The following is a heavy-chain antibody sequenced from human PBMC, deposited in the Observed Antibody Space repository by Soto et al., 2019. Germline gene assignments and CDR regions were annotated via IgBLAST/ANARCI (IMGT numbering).Heavy chain of an antibody. CDR3: ARXGGMTTPVRYYYYGMDV. CDR2: IYSGGST. V-gene: IGHV3-53*01. CDR1: GFTVSGNY. D-gene: IGHD4-17*01. J-gene: IGHJ6*02. Sequence: GGSLRLSCAASGFTVSGNYMSWVRQAPGKGLEWVSVIYSGGSTYYADSVKGRFTISRDNSKNTLYLQMNSLRAEDTAVYYCARXGGMTTPVRYYYYGMDVWGQGTTVTVSS.